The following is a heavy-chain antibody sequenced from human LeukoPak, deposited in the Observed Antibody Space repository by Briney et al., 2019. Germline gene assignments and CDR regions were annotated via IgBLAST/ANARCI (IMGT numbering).Heavy chain of an antibody. J-gene: IGHJ4*02. Sequence: ASGKLSCKAAGDTFSGYYLNWVRQAPGQGLEWMGWINPNSGGTDFAQRFQGRVTMTWDTSTNTGYMELSSLTSDDTAVFCCARGTTPGMAIYLDYWGQGTLLTVSS. CDR2: INPNSGGT. V-gene: IGHV1-2*02. D-gene: IGHD1/OR15-1a*01. CDR3: ARGTTPGMAIYLDY. CDR1: GDTFSGYY.